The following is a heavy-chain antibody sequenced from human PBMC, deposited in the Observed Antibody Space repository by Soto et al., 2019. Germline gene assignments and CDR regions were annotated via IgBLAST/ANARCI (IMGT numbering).Heavy chain of an antibody. CDR2: INHSGST. J-gene: IGHJ4*02. V-gene: IGHV4-34*01. CDR3: ARGAHDSSGYYPFDY. CDR1: GGSFSGYY. Sequence: QVQLQQWGAGLLKPSETLSLTCAVYGGSFSGYYWSWIRQPPGKGLEWIGEINHSGSTNYNPSLKSRVTISVDTSKNQFSLKLSSVTAADTVVYYCARGAHDSSGYYPFDYWGQGTLVTVSS. D-gene: IGHD3-22*01.